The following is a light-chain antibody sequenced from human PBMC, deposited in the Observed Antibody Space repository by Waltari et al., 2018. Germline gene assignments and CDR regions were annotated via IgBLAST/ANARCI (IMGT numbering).Light chain of an antibody. CDR1: ALPKQY. V-gene: IGLV3-25*03. CDR3: QSADSTGTYYV. CDR2: KDS. Sequence: SYELTQPPSVSVSPGQTARITCSGDALPKQYAYWYQQKPGQAPVLVIYKDSKRPSGIPGRLSGSIAGTTGTLTISGVQAEDEADYYGQSADSTGTYYVFGSGTKVTVL. J-gene: IGLJ1*01.